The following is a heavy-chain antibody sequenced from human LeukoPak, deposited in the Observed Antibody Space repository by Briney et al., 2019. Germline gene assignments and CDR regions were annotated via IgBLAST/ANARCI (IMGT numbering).Heavy chain of an antibody. CDR1: GFSLSNFG. Sequence: GGSLRLSCAASGFSLSNFGMSWVRQAPGKGPEWVSGLSGSGGSTFYPDSVKGRFTISRDNSKNTLYLQMNSLRAEDTAVYYCAKDLRICAGDCRDAFDIWGQGTTVIVSP. CDR3: AKDLRICAGDCRDAFDI. J-gene: IGHJ3*02. CDR2: LSGSGGST. V-gene: IGHV3-23*01. D-gene: IGHD2-21*02.